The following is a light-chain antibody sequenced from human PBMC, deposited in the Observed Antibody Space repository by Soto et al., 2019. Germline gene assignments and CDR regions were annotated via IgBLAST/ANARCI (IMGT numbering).Light chain of an antibody. V-gene: IGKV3-11*01. CDR3: QKRSNWLT. CDR1: QSLSSY. J-gene: IGKJ4*01. CDR2: DAS. Sequence: EIVLTQSPATLSLSPGERATLSCRASQSLSSYLAWYQQKPGQAPRLLIYDASNRATGIPARFSGSGSGTDFTLTISSLEPEDFAVYYCQKRSNWLTFGGGTKVEIK.